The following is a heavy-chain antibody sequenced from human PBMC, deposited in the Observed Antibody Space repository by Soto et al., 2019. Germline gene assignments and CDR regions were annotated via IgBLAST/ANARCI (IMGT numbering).Heavy chain of an antibody. J-gene: IGHJ4*02. V-gene: IGHV4-59*08. CDR1: SDSISSYY. CDR2: TDYSGNT. D-gene: IGHD4-17*01. Sequence: QVQLQGSGLGLVRPSETLSLTCTVSSDSISSYYWIWIRQSPGKGLEWIGYTDYSGNTNYNPSLKSRVTISGDTSKNQFSLRLSSVTAADTAVYYCARAVGDPLYYLDYWGQGTLVTVSS. CDR3: ARAVGDPLYYLDY.